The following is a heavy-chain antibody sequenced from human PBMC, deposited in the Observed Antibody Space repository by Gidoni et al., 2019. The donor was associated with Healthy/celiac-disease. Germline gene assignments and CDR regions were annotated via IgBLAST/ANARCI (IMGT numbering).Heavy chain of an antibody. J-gene: IGHJ6*02. CDR2: IYTSGST. D-gene: IGHD4-17*01. V-gene: IGHV4-61*02. CDR3: ASGYGDRETAPYYYYYGMDV. Sequence: QVQLQESGPGLVKPSQTLSLTCTVSGGPIRSGSYSRSWIRQPAGKGLEWIGRIYTSGSTNYNPSLKSRVTISVDTSKNQFSLKLSSVTAADTAVYYCASGYGDRETAPYYYYYGMDVWGQGTTVTVSS. CDR1: GGPIRSGSYS.